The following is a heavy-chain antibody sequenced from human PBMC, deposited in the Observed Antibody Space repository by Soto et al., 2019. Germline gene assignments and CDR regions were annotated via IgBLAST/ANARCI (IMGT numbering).Heavy chain of an antibody. CDR3: ARSGGEDYYGSGSYYNVPFDY. CDR2: ISYDGSNK. CDR1: GFTFSSYA. J-gene: IGHJ4*02. V-gene: IGHV3-30-3*01. Sequence: GGSLRLSCAASGFTFSSYAMHWVRQAPGKGLEWVAVISYDGSNKYYADSVKGRFTISRDNSKNTLYLQMNSLRAEDTAVYYCARSGGEDYYGSGSYYNVPFDYWGQGTLVTVSS. D-gene: IGHD3-10*01.